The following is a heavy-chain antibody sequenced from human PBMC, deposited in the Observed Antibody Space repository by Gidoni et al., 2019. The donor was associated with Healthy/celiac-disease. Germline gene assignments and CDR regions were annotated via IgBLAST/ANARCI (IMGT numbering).Heavy chain of an antibody. CDR1: GLTLLDYA. Sequence: EVQLVESGGGLVQTGRSLRLSCPASGLTLLDYAMSWVRRAAGKGLELVGLIRSKAYGGTTEYAAYVKGRFTISRDDSKSNAYLQMNSLKTEDTAVYYCSGEEVAGPREGLDVWGQGTTVTVSS. J-gene: IGHJ6*02. D-gene: IGHD6-19*01. CDR2: IRSKAYGGTT. V-gene: IGHV3-49*04. CDR3: SGEEVAGPREGLDV.